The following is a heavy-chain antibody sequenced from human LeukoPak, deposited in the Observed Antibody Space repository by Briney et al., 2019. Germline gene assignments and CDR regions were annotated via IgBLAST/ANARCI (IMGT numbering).Heavy chain of an antibody. CDR3: ARGSVRWSGYVDY. Sequence: PSETLSLTCTVSGGSISSGGYYWSWIRQPPGKGLEWIGYIYHSGSTYYNPSLKSRVTISVDRSKNQFSLKLSSVTAADTAVYYCARGSVRWSGYVDYWGQGTLVTVSS. CDR1: GGSISSGGYY. CDR2: IYHSGST. D-gene: IGHD3-3*01. V-gene: IGHV4-30-2*01. J-gene: IGHJ4*02.